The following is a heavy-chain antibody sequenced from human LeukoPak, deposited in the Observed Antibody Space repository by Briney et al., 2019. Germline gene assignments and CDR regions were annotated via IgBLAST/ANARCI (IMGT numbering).Heavy chain of an antibody. CDR3: ARGYGSGEDGDY. V-gene: IGHV3-20*04. D-gene: IGHD3-10*01. J-gene: IGHJ4*02. Sequence: GGSLRLSCAASGFTFDDYGMSWVRQAPGKGLEWVSGINWNGGSTGYADSLKGRFTISRDNAKNSLYLQMNSLRAEDTALYYCARGYGSGEDGDYWGQGTLVIVSS. CDR2: INWNGGST. CDR1: GFTFDDYG.